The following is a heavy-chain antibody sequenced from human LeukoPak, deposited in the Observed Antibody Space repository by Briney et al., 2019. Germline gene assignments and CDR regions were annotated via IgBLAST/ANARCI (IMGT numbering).Heavy chain of an antibody. CDR1: GFTFSSYA. D-gene: IGHD3-10*01. Sequence: GGSLRLSCAASGFTFSSYAMHWVRQAPGKGLEWVAVISSDGNNKYYGDSVKGRFTISRDNSNNTLYVQTNSLRAEDTAVYYCERDYYTSGRSIFNWFDPWGQGTLVSVSS. CDR3: ERDYYTSGRSIFNWFDP. V-gene: IGHV3-30-3*01. CDR2: ISSDGNNK. J-gene: IGHJ5*02.